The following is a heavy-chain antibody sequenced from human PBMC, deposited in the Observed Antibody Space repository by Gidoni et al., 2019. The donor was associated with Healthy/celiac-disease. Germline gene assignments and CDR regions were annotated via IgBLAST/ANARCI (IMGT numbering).Heavy chain of an antibody. J-gene: IGHJ6*02. V-gene: IGHV3-9*01. CDR1: GFPFDAYA. CDR2: ISWNSGSI. CDR3: AKDNYIAPSTIAVAGTADYYYYGMDV. D-gene: IGHD6-19*01. Sequence: EVQLVESGGGLVQPGRSLSLSCAASGFPFDAYAIHWFRQAPGKGLEWVSGISWNSGSIGYADSVKGRFTISRDNAKNSLYLQMNSLRAEDTALYYCAKDNYIAPSTIAVAGTADYYYYGMDVWGQGTTVTVSS.